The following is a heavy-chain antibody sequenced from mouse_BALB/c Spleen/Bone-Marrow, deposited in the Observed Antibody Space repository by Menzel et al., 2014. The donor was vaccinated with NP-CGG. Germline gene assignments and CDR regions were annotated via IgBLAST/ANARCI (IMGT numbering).Heavy chain of an antibody. V-gene: IGHV5-9-3*01. CDR1: GFTFSSYA. CDR3: ARHGFTRLLDY. J-gene: IGHJ2*01. Sequence: EVKLVESGGGLVKPGGSLKLSCAASGFTFSSYAMSWVRQTPEKRLEWVATISSGGSYTYYPDSVKERFTISRDNAKNTLYLQMSSLRSEDTAMYYCARHGFTRLLDYWGQGTTLTVSS. D-gene: IGHD2-12*01. CDR2: ISSGGSYT.